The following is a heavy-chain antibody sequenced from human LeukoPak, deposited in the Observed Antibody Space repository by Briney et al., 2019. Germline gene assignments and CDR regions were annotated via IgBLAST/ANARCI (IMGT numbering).Heavy chain of an antibody. Sequence: GGSLRLSCEASGFIVGANFMNWVRQAPGKGLEWVAVMYSVGTTHYADSVKGRFTVSRDPSKNAVYLQRDSLRVEDTAVYYCARDLSAYSYGFGGDCWGQGTRVIVSS. CDR2: MYSVGTT. V-gene: IGHV3-66*01. D-gene: IGHD1-26*01. J-gene: IGHJ4*02. CDR1: GFIVGANF. CDR3: ARDLSAYSYGFGGDC.